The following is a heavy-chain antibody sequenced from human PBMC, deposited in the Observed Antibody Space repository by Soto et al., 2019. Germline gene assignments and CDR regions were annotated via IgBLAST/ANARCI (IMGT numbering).Heavy chain of an antibody. CDR1: GDSISSSSYF. CDR2: FSYSGII. J-gene: IGHJ4*02. Sequence: QLQLQESGPGLVKPSETLSLTCSVSGDSISSSSYFWGWIRQPPGKGLEWIGSFSYSGIIDYNPFLNSRVTISADTSRIHFSLKLISVTAADTAIYYCARQSYDSSDYFDYWGQGTLVTVSS. D-gene: IGHD3-22*01. CDR3: ARQSYDSSDYFDY. V-gene: IGHV4-39*01.